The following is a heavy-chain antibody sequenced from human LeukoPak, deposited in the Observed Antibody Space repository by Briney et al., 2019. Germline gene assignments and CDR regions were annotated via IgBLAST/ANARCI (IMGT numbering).Heavy chain of an antibody. CDR3: ARGVGATPDPFDC. CDR2: ISSSGSCT. J-gene: IGHJ4*02. CDR1: GFTFSDYY. V-gene: IGHV3-11*05. Sequence: PGGSLKLSCAASGFTFSDYYMSWIRQAPGKGLEWVSYISSSGSCTKYTDSVKGRFTISRDNAKNSLYLQMNSLRAEDTAVYYCARGVGATPDPFDCWGQGTLVTVSS. D-gene: IGHD1-26*01.